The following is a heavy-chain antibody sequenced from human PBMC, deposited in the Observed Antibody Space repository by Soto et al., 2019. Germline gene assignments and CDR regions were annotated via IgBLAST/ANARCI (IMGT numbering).Heavy chain of an antibody. J-gene: IGHJ6*02. CDR1: GGTFSSYA. Sequence: SVKVSCKASGGTFSSYAISWVRRAPGQGLEWMGGIIPIFGTANYAQKFQGRVTITADESTSTAYMELSSLRSEDTAVYYCARDRHLEYSSSSSGMDVWGQGTTVTVSS. D-gene: IGHD6-6*01. V-gene: IGHV1-69*13. CDR2: IIPIFGTA. CDR3: ARDRHLEYSSSSSGMDV.